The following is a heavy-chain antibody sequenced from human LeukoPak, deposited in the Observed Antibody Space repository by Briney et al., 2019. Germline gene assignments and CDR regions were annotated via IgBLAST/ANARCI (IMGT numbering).Heavy chain of an antibody. CDR3: VRGRNYGDFNWFDP. V-gene: IGHV4-31*03. CDR1: GDSFSSGGYY. CDR2: IYYSGST. Sequence: SETLSLTCTVSGDSFSSGGYYWSWIRQHPGKGLEWIGHIYYSGSTYYNPSLRSRVTISVDTSKNQFSLNLSSVTAADTAVYYCVRGRNYGDFNWFDPWGQGTLVTVSS. J-gene: IGHJ5*02. D-gene: IGHD4-17*01.